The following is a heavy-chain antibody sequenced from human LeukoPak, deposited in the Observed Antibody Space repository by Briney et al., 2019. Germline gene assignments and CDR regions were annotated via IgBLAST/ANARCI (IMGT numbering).Heavy chain of an antibody. Sequence: SETLSLTCAVYGGSFSGYYGSWIRQPPGKGLEWIGEINHSGSTNYNPSLKSRVTISVDTSKNQFSLKLSSVTAADTAVYYCARGAATGYYFDYWGQGTLVTVSS. V-gene: IGHV4-34*01. D-gene: IGHD6-25*01. J-gene: IGHJ4*02. CDR1: GGSFSGYY. CDR2: INHSGST. CDR3: ARGAATGYYFDY.